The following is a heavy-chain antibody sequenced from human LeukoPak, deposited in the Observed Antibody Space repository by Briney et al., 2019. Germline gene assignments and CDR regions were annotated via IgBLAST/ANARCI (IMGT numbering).Heavy chain of an antibody. CDR1: GFTFSMYW. Sequence: GGSLRLSCTDSGFTFSMYWMSWVRQAPGKGLEWLANIKQDGSEKYYVDSVKGRFTISRDNAKNSLYLQMNSLRAEDTAMYYCARDSAGNDYWGQGTLVTVSS. V-gene: IGHV3-7*01. CDR3: ARDSAGNDY. CDR2: IKQDGSEK. D-gene: IGHD6-13*01. J-gene: IGHJ4*02.